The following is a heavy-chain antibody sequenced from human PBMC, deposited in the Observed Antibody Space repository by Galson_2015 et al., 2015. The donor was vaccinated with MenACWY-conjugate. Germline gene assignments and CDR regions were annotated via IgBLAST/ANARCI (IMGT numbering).Heavy chain of an antibody. CDR3: ARIPSVSCGDDDY. CDR2: IDWDDAK. J-gene: IGHJ4*02. CDR1: GFSLSTSGMC. Sequence: PALVKPTQTLTLTCTFSGFSLSTSGMCVTWIRQPPGKALEWLARIDWDDAKYYSTPLESRLTISKDTSENQVVLKMTNMDPVDTATYYCARIPSVSCGDDDYWGQGILVTVSS. D-gene: IGHD2-21*01. V-gene: IGHV2-70*11.